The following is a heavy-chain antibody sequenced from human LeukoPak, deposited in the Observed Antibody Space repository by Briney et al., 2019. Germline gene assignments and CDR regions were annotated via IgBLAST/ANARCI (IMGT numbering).Heavy chain of an antibody. CDR1: GFSLSTSGVG. V-gene: IGHV2-5*02. CDR2: IYWAVDK. J-gene: IGHJ4*02. CDR3: AHSRGLLVYWGY. D-gene: IGHD4-17*01. Sequence: SGPTLVNPTQTLTPTCTFSGFSLSTSGVGVGWIRQPPGKALEGLALIYWAVDKRYTPSLKSRLTIDKDTSKNQVGHTTTNMHTVDTATYDCAHSRGLLVYWGYWGQGTLVTVSS.